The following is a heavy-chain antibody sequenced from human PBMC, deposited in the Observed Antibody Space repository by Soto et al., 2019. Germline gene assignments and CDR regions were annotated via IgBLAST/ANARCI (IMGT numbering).Heavy chain of an antibody. J-gene: IGHJ5*02. Sequence: QVQLQESGPGLVKPSETLSLTCTVSGGSISSYYWRWIRQPPGKGLEWIGYIYYSGSTNYNPSLKSRVTISVDTSKNQFSLKLSTVTAADTAVYYCARGSGSSTGSYIWDNRFDPGGQGTLFTVSS. V-gene: IGHV4-59*01. CDR2: IYYSGST. CDR3: ARGSGSSTGSYIWDNRFDP. CDR1: GGSISSYY. D-gene: IGHD2-2*02.